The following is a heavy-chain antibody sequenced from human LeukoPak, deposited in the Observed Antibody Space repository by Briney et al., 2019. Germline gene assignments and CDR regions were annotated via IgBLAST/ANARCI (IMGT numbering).Heavy chain of an antibody. J-gene: IGHJ3*02. D-gene: IGHD3/OR15-3a*01. CDR1: GGSIHSFY. V-gene: IGHV4-4*07. CDR2: VYTSGRT. CDR3: AREEADCAFDI. Sequence: ETLSLTCNVSGGSIHSFYWNWLRQPAGKGLEWIGRVYTSGRTIYNPSLKSRVTMSVDASKNLLSLKVTSVSAADTAVYYCAREEADCAFDIWGQGTMVTVSS.